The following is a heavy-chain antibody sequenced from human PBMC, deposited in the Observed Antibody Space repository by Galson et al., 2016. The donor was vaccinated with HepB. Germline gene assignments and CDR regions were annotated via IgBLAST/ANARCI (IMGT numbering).Heavy chain of an antibody. J-gene: IGHJ3*02. Sequence: SETLSLTCSVSGDSITDGNYYWGWIRRPPGKGLEWIGSVYYTGNTYNNPSPKSRVSISVDTSKNQFSLKLSAVTAADTAVYYCARTPYDRRGRRTFDIWGQGTMVTVSS. D-gene: IGHD3-16*01. CDR2: VYYTGNT. CDR3: ARTPYDRRGRRTFDI. V-gene: IGHV4-39*07. CDR1: GDSITDGNYY.